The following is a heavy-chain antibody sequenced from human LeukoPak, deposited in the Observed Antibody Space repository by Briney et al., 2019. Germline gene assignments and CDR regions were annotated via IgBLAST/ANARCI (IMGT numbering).Heavy chain of an antibody. CDR2: IYPRDGST. CDR1: GYTFTSNY. J-gene: IGHJ6*02. D-gene: IGHD2-2*01. Sequence: ASVKVSCKASGYTFTSNYIHWVRQAPGQGLEWMGMIYPRDGSTSYAQKFQGRVTMTRNTSISTAYMELSSLRSEDTAVYYCARGRGYQLLYYYYYYGMDAWGQGTTVTVSS. CDR3: ARGRGYQLLYYYYYYGMDA. V-gene: IGHV1-46*01.